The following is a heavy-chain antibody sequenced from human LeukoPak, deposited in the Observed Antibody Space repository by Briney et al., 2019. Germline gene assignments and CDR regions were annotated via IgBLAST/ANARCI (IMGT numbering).Heavy chain of an antibody. V-gene: IGHV3-23*01. CDR2: ISGSGSST. Sequence: GGSLRLSCAASGFTFSSYAMSWVRQAPGKGLEWVSAISGSGSSTYYADSVKGRFTISRDNSKNTLYLQMNSLRAEDTAVYYCARDLGYYGSGSYSAFDYWGQGTLVTVSS. CDR1: GFTFSSYA. J-gene: IGHJ4*02. CDR3: ARDLGYYGSGSYSAFDY. D-gene: IGHD3-10*01.